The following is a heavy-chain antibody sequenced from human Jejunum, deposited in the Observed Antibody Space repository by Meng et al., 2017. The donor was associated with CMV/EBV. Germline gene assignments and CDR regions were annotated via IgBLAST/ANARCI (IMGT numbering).Heavy chain of an antibody. CDR1: TFSSYW. Sequence: TFSSYWMSWVRQAPGKGLEWVANIKQDGSEKYYVDSVKGRFTISRDNAKNSLYLQMNSLRAEDTALYYCARDRVRGVIIALYGMDVWGQGTTVTVSS. V-gene: IGHV3-7*03. CDR2: IKQDGSEK. D-gene: IGHD3-10*01. CDR3: ARDRVRGVIIALYGMDV. J-gene: IGHJ6*02.